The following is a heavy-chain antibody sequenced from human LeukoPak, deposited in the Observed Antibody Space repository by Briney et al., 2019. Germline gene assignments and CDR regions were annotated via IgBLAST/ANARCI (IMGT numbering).Heavy chain of an antibody. Sequence: GGSLRLSCAASGFTFDDYAMHWGRQAPGKGLEWVSGISWNSGSIGYADSVKGRFTISRDNAKNSLYLQMNSLRAEDTALYYCAKDQIRTGYSYGQNFDYWGQGTLVTVPS. V-gene: IGHV3-9*01. CDR3: AKDQIRTGYSYGQNFDY. J-gene: IGHJ4*02. D-gene: IGHD5-18*01. CDR1: GFTFDDYA. CDR2: ISWNSGSI.